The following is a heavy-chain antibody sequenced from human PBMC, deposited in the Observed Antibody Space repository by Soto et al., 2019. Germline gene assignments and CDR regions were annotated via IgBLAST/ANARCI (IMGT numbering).Heavy chain of an antibody. J-gene: IGHJ4*02. Sequence: EVQLLESGGGLVQPGGSLRLSCAASGFTFSSYAMNWVRQGPGKGLEWVSVISGSGGSTYYADPVKGRFTISRDNSKNTLYLQMNSLRAEDTAVYYCASRSSGWYFDYWGQGTLVTVSS. CDR3: ASRSSGWYFDY. V-gene: IGHV3-23*01. CDR1: GFTFSSYA. CDR2: ISGSGGST. D-gene: IGHD6-19*01.